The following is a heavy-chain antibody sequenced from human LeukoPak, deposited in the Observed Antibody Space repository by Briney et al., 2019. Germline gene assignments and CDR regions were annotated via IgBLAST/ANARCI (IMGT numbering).Heavy chain of an antibody. CDR2: ISSSSSYI. V-gene: IGHV3-21*01. Sequence: GGSLRLSCAASGFTFSSYSMNWVRQAPGKGLEWVSSISSSSSYIHYADSVKGRFTISRDNAKNSLYLQMNSLRAEDTAVYYCARDRLYYDYVWGSYRSDAFDIWGQGTMVTVSS. CDR1: GFTFSSYS. CDR3: ARDRLYYDYVWGSYRSDAFDI. J-gene: IGHJ3*02. D-gene: IGHD3-16*02.